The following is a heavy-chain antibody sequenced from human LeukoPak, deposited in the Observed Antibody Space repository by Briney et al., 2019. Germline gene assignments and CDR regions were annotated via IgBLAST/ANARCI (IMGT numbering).Heavy chain of an antibody. V-gene: IGHV1-2*02. J-gene: IGHJ5*02. Sequence: ASVRVSCKASGYTFSAYYMHWVRQAPGQGLEWMGWINPNSGGTNYAQKFQGRVTMTRDTSINTAYMELSRLRSDDTAVYYCARDDVLTGPHSGGGTSEEFDPWGQGTLVTVSS. CDR3: ARDDVLTGPHSGGGTSEEFDP. CDR2: INPNSGGT. D-gene: IGHD3-9*01. CDR1: GYTFSAYY.